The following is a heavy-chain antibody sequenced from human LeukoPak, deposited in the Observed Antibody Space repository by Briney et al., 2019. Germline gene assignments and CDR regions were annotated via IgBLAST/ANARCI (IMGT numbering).Heavy chain of an antibody. V-gene: IGHV3-23*01. CDR1: GITLSNYG. CDR2: ISNSGGST. J-gene: IGHJ4*02. D-gene: IGHD3-22*01. Sequence: GGSLRLSCAVSGITLSNYGMSWVRQAPGKGLEWVAGISNSGGSTKYADSVKGRFTISRDNPKNTLYLQMNSLRAEDTAVYFCAKRGVVIRVILVGFHKEAYYFESWGQGALVTVSS. CDR3: AKRGVVIRVILVGFHKEAYYFES.